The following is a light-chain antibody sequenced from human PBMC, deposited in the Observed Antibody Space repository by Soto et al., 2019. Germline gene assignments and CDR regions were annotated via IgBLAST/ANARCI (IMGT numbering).Light chain of an antibody. CDR1: QTINNN. J-gene: IGKJ5*01. CDR3: PQTYITQLT. V-gene: IGKV1-39*01. Sequence: DLEMTQSPASLSASVGDRVTISCRTSQTINNNLNWYQQRPGKAPTLLIYSSSSLMSGVPPRFSGSGSGTDFPLTISSLQPEDFATYFCPQTYITQLTFGQGTRLDIK. CDR2: SSS.